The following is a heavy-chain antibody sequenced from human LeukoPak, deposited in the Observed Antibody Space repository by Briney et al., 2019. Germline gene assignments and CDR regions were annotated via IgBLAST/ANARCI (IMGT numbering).Heavy chain of an antibody. V-gene: IGHV4-59*01. Sequence: PSETLSLTCTVSGGSISSYYWSWIRQSPGKGLEWIGYIYYSGSTNYNPSLKSRVTISVDTSKNQFFLNLSSVTAADTAVYYCARASSGIEDWFDRWGQGTQVTVSS. CDR1: GGSISSYY. CDR3: ARASSGIEDWFDR. J-gene: IGHJ5*02. CDR2: IYYSGST. D-gene: IGHD1-26*01.